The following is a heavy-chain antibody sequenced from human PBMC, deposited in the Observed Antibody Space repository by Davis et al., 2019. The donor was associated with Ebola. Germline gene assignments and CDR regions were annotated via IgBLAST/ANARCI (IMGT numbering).Heavy chain of an antibody. J-gene: IGHJ5*02. CDR2: ISGDSLYT. CDR3: ARGGFITELRWFDL. CDR1: GFTFSDYY. D-gene: IGHD3-10*01. Sequence: GGSLRLSCAASGFTFSDYYMGWIRQAPGKGLEWVSYISGDSLYTNYADSVRGRLTISRDDAKNSLYLQMNSLRADDTAVYYCARGGFITELRWFDLWGQGTLVTASS. V-gene: IGHV3-11*05.